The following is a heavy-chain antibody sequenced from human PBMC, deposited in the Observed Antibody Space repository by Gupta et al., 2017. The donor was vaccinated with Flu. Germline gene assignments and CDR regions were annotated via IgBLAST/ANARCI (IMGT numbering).Heavy chain of an antibody. CDR1: GGSISTYY. Sequence: QVQLQESGPGLVKPSETLSLTCTVSGGSISTYYWSWLRQPPGKGLEWITYIHYTGSSNYNPSLKSRVTVSVDTSKNQFSLKLSSVTAADTAVYFCARLGVCGEGNCAGFDYWGQGALVTVSS. CDR3: ARLGVCGEGNCAGFDY. D-gene: IGHD4-23*01. CDR2: IHYTGSS. J-gene: IGHJ4*02. V-gene: IGHV4-59*01.